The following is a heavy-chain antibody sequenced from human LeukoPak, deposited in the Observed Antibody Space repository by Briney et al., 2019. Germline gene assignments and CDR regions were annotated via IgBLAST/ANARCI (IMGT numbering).Heavy chain of an antibody. J-gene: IGHJ5*02. Sequence: GGSLRLSCAASGFTFGSYWMSWVRQAPGKGLEWVANIKQDGSEKYYVDSVKGRFTISRDNGKNSLYLQINSLRAEDTAVYYCARDCSSTNCYRGGFDPWGQGTPVTVSS. CDR1: GFTFGSYW. V-gene: IGHV3-7*01. D-gene: IGHD2-2*01. CDR2: IKQDGSEK. CDR3: ARDCSSTNCYRGGFDP.